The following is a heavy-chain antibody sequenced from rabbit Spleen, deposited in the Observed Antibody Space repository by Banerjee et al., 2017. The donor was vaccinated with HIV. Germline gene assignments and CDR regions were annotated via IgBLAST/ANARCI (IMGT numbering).Heavy chain of an antibody. J-gene: IGHJ6*01. CDR3: ARDTGTSFSSYGMDL. D-gene: IGHD7-1*01. CDR1: GGSFISDSD. Sequence: QSLVESGGDLLKTRASLLLTSLTSGGSFISDSDISCVLHAPGKGPEWIACIYTGSSGITYYASWAKGRFTISKTSSTTMTLQMTSVTVADTATYFCARDTGTSFSSYGMDLWGPGTLVTVS. CDR2: IYTGSSGIT. V-gene: IGHV1S40*01.